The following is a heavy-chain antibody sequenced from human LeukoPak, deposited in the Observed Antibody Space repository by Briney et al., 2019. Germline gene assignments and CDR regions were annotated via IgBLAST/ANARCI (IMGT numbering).Heavy chain of an antibody. D-gene: IGHD3-22*01. V-gene: IGHV3-30*18. J-gene: IGHJ4*02. CDR2: ISYDGSNK. CDR3: AKDGRSGTYYYDSSGYYDYY. Sequence: GGSLRLSCAASGFTFSSYGMHWVRQAPGKGLEWVAVISYDGSNKYYADSVEGRFTISRDNSKNTLYLQMNSLRAEDTAVYYCAKDGRSGTYYYDSSGYYDYYWGQGTLVTVSS. CDR1: GFTFSSYG.